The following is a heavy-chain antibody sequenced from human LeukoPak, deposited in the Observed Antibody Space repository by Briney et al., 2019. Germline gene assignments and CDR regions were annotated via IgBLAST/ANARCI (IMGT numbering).Heavy chain of an antibody. CDR2: ISGSGGST. Sequence: PGGSLRLSCAASGFTLSNYAMSWVRQAPGRGLEWVSTISGSGGSTYYADSVRGRFTISRDNSKNTLYLQMNSLRAEDTAVYYCAKATRSTVGYFDYWGQGTLVTVSS. V-gene: IGHV3-23*01. J-gene: IGHJ4*02. CDR3: AKATRSTVGYFDY. CDR1: GFTLSNYA. D-gene: IGHD4-23*01.